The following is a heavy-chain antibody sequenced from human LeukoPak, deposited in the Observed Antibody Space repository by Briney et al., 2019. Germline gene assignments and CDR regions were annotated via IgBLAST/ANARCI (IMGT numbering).Heavy chain of an antibody. Sequence: SVKVSCKASGFTFTSSAVQWVRQARGQRLEWIGWIVVGSGNTNYAQKFQERVTITRDMSTSTAYMELSSLRFEDTAVHYCAAEGISRGYYYYGMDVWGKGTTVTVSS. CDR3: AAEGISRGYYYYGMDV. V-gene: IGHV1-58*01. CDR1: GFTFTSSA. D-gene: IGHD2/OR15-2a*01. J-gene: IGHJ6*04. CDR2: IVVGSGNT.